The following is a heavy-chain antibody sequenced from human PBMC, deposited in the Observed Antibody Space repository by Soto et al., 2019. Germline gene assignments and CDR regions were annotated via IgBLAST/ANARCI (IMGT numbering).Heavy chain of an antibody. CDR3: ARDLPGRSNNVDTAIVPWYYYYYDVMYV. V-gene: IGHV1-69*13. Sequence: GAAGKASSKESGSTNTNSDSTWGRQAPGRREERKGGVIPILGTANYAQKFQGRVTITADESTSTAYMELSSLRSEDTAVYYCARDLPGRSNNVDTAIVPWYYYYYDVMYVWGQGTTVTVSS. CDR2: VIPILGTA. D-gene: IGHD5-18*01. CDR1: GSTNTNSD. J-gene: IGHJ6*01.